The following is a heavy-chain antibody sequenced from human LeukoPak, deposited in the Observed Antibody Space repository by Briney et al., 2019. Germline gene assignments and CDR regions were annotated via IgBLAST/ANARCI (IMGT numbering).Heavy chain of an antibody. CDR3: ARSAAAEDF. CDR1: GFTVSSNY. CDR2: ISGSGGST. Sequence: GGSLRLPCAASGFTVSSNYMSWVRQAPGKGLEWVSVISGSGGSTYYADSVKGRFTISRDNSKNTLYLQMNSLRAEDTALYFCARSAAAEDFWGQGTLVTVSS. J-gene: IGHJ4*02. V-gene: IGHV3-53*01. D-gene: IGHD6-13*01.